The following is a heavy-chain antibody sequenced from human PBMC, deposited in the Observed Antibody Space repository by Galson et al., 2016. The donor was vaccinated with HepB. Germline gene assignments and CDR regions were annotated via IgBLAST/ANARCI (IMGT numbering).Heavy chain of an antibody. D-gene: IGHD6-19*01. CDR2: ICGRCGDM. Sequence: SLRLSCAASGFTFDKYGMTWFRQAPGKGLEWVSTICGRCGDMDYADSVKGRFTISRDDSKNTLYLNMNSLRVEDTAIYYSAIDPSQWHDLLFGNWAQGTLVTVSA. CDR3: AIDPSQWHDLLFGN. V-gene: IGHV3-23*01. J-gene: IGHJ4*02. CDR1: GFTFDKYG.